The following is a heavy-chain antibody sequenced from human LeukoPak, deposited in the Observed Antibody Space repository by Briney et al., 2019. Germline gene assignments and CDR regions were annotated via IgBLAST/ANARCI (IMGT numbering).Heavy chain of an antibody. CDR1: GDSINNNNYY. D-gene: IGHD6-19*01. CDR3: ARHRPDSSGANAFDI. J-gene: IGHJ3*02. Sequence: SETLSLTCTVSGDSINNNNYYWGWIRQPPGKGLEWIGNIYYNGRTYYSPSLKSRGTMFVDTSKNQFSLKLSSVTAADTAVYYCARHRPDSSGANAFDIWGQGTMVTVSS. V-gene: IGHV4-39*01. CDR2: IYYNGRT.